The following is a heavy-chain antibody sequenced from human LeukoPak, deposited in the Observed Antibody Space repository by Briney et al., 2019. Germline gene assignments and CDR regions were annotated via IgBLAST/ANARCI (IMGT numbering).Heavy chain of an antibody. J-gene: IGHJ4*02. CDR2: ISGSGGST. CDR1: GFTFGSYS. D-gene: IGHD5-12*01. CDR3: AKWQSVATITRVDY. Sequence: PGGSLRLSCAASGFTFGSYSMNWVRQASGKGLEWVSAISGSGGSTYYADSVKGRFTISRDNSKNTLYLQMNSLRAEDTAVYYCAKWQSVATITRVDYWGQGTLVTVSS. V-gene: IGHV3-23*01.